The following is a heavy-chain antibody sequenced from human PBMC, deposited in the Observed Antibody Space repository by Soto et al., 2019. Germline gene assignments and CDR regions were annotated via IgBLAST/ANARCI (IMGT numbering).Heavy chain of an antibody. V-gene: IGHV1-18*01. CDR2: ISPYHGKT. J-gene: IGHJ3*02. D-gene: IGHD3-16*02. Sequence: ASVKVSCKASGYTFSSYGISWVRQAPGQGLEWMGWISPYHGKTNYAQKFQGRVTITADKSTSTAYMELSSLRSEDTAVYYCARDPVMITFGGVIVIAGNDAFDIWGQGTMVTVSS. CDR1: GYTFSSYG. CDR3: ARDPVMITFGGVIVIAGNDAFDI.